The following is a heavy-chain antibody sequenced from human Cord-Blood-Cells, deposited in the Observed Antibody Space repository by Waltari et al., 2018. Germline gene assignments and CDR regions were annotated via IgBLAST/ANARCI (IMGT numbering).Heavy chain of an antibody. CDR3: AKSSPSSDAFDI. J-gene: IGHJ3*02. V-gene: IGHV3-23*01. CDR2: ISCSGGST. CDR1: GFTLRSLA. Sequence: EVLLLESGAGVVQPGGSLRLSCAATGFTLRSLALSWVRQAPGKGLEWVSAISCSGGSTYSADSVKCRFTISRDNPKNTLYLQMNSLRAEDTAVYYCAKSSPSSDAFDIWGQGTMVTVSS.